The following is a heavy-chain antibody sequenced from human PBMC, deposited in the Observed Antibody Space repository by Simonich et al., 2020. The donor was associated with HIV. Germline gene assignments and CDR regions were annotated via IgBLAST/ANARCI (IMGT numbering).Heavy chain of an antibody. J-gene: IGHJ4*02. CDR1: GFTFSSYS. CDR3: ARDGRKGSSTSCSDY. Sequence: EVQLVESGGGLVKPGGSLRLSCAASGFTFSSYSMNWVRQAPGKGLEWVSSIRSSSSYIYYADSVKGRFTISRDNAKNSLYLLMNSLRAEDTAVYYCARDGRKGSSTSCSDYWGQGTLVTVSS. CDR2: IRSSSSYI. D-gene: IGHD2-2*01. V-gene: IGHV3-21*01.